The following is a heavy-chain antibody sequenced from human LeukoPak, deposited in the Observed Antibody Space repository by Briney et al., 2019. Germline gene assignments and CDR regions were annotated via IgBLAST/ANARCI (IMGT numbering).Heavy chain of an antibody. V-gene: IGHV3-53*01. Sequence: PGGSLRLSCAASGFTVSSNYMSWVRHAPGKGLEWVSLIYSGGSTYYADSVKGRFTISRDNSKNTLYLQMNSLSADDTAVYYCARGRFSSGWHFDYWGQGTLVSVSS. CDR1: GFTVSSNY. D-gene: IGHD6-19*01. J-gene: IGHJ4*02. CDR3: ARGRFSSGWHFDY. CDR2: IYSGGST.